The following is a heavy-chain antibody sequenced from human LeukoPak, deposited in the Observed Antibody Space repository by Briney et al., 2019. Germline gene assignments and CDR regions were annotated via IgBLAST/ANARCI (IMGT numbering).Heavy chain of an antibody. CDR1: GGSFSGYY. CDR2: INHIGRI. V-gene: IGHV4-34*01. J-gene: IGHJ4*02. Sequence: PSETLSLTCAAYGGSFSGYYWSWIRQPPGKGLEWIGEINHIGRIAYNPSLKSRVTMSLDTSNKQFSLKLTSVTAADTAVYYCVTEDNELASAGKREVLWGQGTLVTVSS. CDR3: VTEDNELASAGKREVL. D-gene: IGHD6-13*01.